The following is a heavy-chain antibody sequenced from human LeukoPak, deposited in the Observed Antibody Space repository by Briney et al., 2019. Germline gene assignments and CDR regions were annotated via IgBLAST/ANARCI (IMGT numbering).Heavy chain of an antibody. D-gene: IGHD3-22*01. V-gene: IGHV3-33*08. CDR1: GFTFSSYA. CDR3: ARDSYYYDSIRGEFDY. Sequence: GGSLRLSCAASGFTFSSYAMSWVRQAPGKGLEWVAVIWYDGSNKYYADSVKGRFTISRDNSKNTLYLQMNSLRAEDTAVYYCARDSYYYDSIRGEFDYWGQGTLVTVSS. J-gene: IGHJ4*02. CDR2: IWYDGSNK.